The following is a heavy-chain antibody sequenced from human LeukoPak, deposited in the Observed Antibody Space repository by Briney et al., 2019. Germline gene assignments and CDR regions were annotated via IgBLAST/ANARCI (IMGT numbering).Heavy chain of an antibody. D-gene: IGHD1-26*01. CDR2: MYSGGST. Sequence: GGSLRLSCAASGFTFSSFAMSWVRQAPGKGLEWVSVMYSGGSTNYADSVKGRFIISRDDSKNILDLQMNSLKAEDTAVYYCARGNYATTGPGALDIWGQGTMVTVSS. V-gene: IGHV3-53*01. CDR1: GFTFSSFA. J-gene: IGHJ3*02. CDR3: ARGNYATTGPGALDI.